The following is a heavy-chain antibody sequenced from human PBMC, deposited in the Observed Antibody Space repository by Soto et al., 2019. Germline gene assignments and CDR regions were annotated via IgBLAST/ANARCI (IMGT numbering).Heavy chain of an antibody. CDR3: ARGFRRIVNYYYMDV. D-gene: IGHD2-15*01. CDR1: GGSFSGYY. J-gene: IGHJ6*03. CDR2: INHSGST. Sequence: PSETLSLTCAVYGGSFSGYYWSWIRQPPGKGLEWIGEINHSGSTNYNPSLKSRVTISVDTSKNQFSLKLSSVTAADTAVYYCARGFRRIVNYYYMDVWGKGTTVTVS. V-gene: IGHV4-34*01.